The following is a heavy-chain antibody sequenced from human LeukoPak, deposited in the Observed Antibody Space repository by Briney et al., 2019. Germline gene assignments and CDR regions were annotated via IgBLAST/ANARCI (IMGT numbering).Heavy chain of an antibody. V-gene: IGHV3-21*01. D-gene: IGHD3-10*01. J-gene: IGHJ5*02. CDR1: GFTLSDYH. CDR2: ITTISHYI. Sequence: GRSLRLSCAASGFTLSDYHMNWVRQAPGKGLEWLSSITTISHYIYYAGAVRGRFTISRDNAKNSLYLQMNSLRGEDTAVYYCARSGGPGTYHQLRYNWFDPWGQGTLVTLSS. CDR3: ARSGGPGTYHQLRYNWFDP.